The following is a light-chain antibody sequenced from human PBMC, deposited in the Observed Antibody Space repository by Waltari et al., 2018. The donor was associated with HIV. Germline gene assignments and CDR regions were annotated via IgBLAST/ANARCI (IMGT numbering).Light chain of an antibody. Sequence: EIVLTQSPGTLSLSPGDRATLSCRVSQSVSSSYLAWYQQKPGQAPRLLIYGASSRTIGIPDRFSGSGSGTDFTLTINRLEPEDFAVYYCQQYGTTPPTFGPGTKVDIK. CDR2: GAS. CDR1: QSVSSSY. V-gene: IGKV3-20*01. J-gene: IGKJ3*01. CDR3: QQYGTTPPT.